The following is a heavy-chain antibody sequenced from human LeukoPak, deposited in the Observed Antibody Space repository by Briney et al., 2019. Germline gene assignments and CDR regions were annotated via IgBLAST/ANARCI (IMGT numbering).Heavy chain of an antibody. CDR3: ARGITGTSFSFSRKRTHFDY. CDR2: IYYSGST. Sequence: PSETLSLTCTVSDGSISSYYWSWIRQPPGKGLEWIGYIYYSGSTNYNPSLKSRVTISVDTSKNQFSLKLSSVTAADTAVYYCARGITGTSFSFSRKRTHFDYWGQGTLVTVSS. J-gene: IGHJ4*02. CDR1: DGSISSYY. D-gene: IGHD1-20*01. V-gene: IGHV4-59*01.